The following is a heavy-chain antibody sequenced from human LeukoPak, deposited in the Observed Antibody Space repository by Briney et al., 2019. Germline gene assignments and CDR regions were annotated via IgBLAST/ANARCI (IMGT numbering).Heavy chain of an antibody. CDR3: AAGSTYSSGFDFDY. CDR1: GFTFTSTA. V-gene: IGHV1-58*02. J-gene: IGHJ4*02. D-gene: IGHD6-19*01. CDR2: IVVGSGNT. Sequence: GTSVKVSCKASGFTFTSTAMQWVRQARGQRLEWIGWIVVGSGNTNYAQKFQERVTITRDMSTSTAYMELSSLRSEDTAAYYCAAGSTYSSGFDFDYWGQGTLVTVSS.